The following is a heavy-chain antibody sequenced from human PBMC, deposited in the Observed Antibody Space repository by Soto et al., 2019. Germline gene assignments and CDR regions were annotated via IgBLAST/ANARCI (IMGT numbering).Heavy chain of an antibody. CDR3: ATKNYYESSGYYS. J-gene: IGHJ4*02. Sequence: PSETLSLTCTVSGGSISTSSHYWGWIRQSPGKGLEWIGTVFHTGSTSYNPSLKSRVTISIDTPMNHFSLKLSSVTAADTAIYFCATKNYYESSGYYSWGQGALVTVSS. V-gene: IGHV4-39*02. D-gene: IGHD3-22*01. CDR1: GGSISTSSHY. CDR2: VFHTGST.